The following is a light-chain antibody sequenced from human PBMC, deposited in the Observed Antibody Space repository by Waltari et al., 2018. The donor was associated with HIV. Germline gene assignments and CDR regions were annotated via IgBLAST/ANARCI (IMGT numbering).Light chain of an antibody. V-gene: IGLV1-44*01. CDR1: DSNLGTNT. CDR2: TNT. Sequence: QSVLTQPPSASGTPGQTVTISCSGSDSNLGTNTVNWYQQLPGAAPKLLIYTNTQRPSGVPDRFSGSKSGTSASLAISGLQSEDEARYYCSSWDGTLYGVAFGGGTKVTVL. J-gene: IGLJ2*01. CDR3: SSWDGTLYGVA.